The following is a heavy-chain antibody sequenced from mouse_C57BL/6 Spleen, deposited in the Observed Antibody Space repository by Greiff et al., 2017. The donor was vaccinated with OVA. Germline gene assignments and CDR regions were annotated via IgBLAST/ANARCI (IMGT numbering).Heavy chain of an antibody. J-gene: IGHJ3*01. D-gene: IGHD2-5*01. CDR2: INPYNGDT. V-gene: IGHV1-20*01. Sequence: VQLQQPGPELVKPGDSVKISCKASGYSFTGYFMNWVMQSHGKSLEWIGRINPYNGDTFYNQKFKGKATLTVDKSSSTAHMELRSLTSEDSAVYYCAASYYSNYPFAYWGQGTLVTVSA. CDR1: GYSFTGYF. CDR3: AASYYSNYPFAY.